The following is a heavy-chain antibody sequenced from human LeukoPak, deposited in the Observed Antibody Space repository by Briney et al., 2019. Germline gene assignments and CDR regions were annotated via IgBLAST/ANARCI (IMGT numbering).Heavy chain of an antibody. V-gene: IGHV3-21*01. CDR1: GFTFSSYS. Sequence: GGSLRLSCAASGFTFSSYSMNWVRQAPGKGLEWVSSISSSSSYIYYADSVKGRFTISRDNAKNSLYLQMNSLRADDTAVYYCARGSGSSGYSDYWGQGTLVTVSS. J-gene: IGHJ4*02. CDR3: ARGSGSSGYSDY. CDR2: ISSSSSYI. D-gene: IGHD3-22*01.